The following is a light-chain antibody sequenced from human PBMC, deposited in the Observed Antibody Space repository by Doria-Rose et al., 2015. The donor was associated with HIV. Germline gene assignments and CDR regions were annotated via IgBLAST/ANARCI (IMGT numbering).Light chain of an antibody. CDR3: HQYASSRT. CDR2: GAS. CDR1: QSVSANY. Sequence: EIVLTQSPGTLSLSPGERDTLSCRASQSVSANYLAWYQQRPGQSPRLLIYGASSRATDIPDRFSGSGSGTDFTLTISRLEPEDFAVYYCHQYASSRTFGQGTKVEIK. V-gene: IGKV3-20*01. J-gene: IGKJ1*01.